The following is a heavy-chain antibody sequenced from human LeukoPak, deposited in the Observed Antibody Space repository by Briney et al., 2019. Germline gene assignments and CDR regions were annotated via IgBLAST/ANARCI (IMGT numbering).Heavy chain of an antibody. V-gene: IGHV4-59*12. CDR1: GGSMRSYY. CDR2: VHHSGGT. CDR3: ARGEEYGSGTVHFDY. Sequence: SETLSLTCTVSGGSMRSYYWSWIRQPPGKGLEWIGEVHHSGGTNYNPSLKSRVTISADRSNNRFSLSLNSVTAADTAVFYCARGEEYGSGTVHFDYWGQGILVTVSS. J-gene: IGHJ4*02. D-gene: IGHD3-10*01.